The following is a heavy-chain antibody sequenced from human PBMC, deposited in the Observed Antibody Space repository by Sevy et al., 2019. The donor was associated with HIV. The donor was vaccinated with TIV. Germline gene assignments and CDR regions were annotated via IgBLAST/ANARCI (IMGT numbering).Heavy chain of an antibody. Sequence: SETLSLTCSVSGDSMSSGGYYWSWIRQHPGKGLEWIGYIYYTGSTYYNPSLKSRVAISVDTSKNQFSLKLSSVTAADTAVYYCARGRATLTHYYYYGMDVWGQGTTVTVSS. D-gene: IGHD4-4*01. CDR2: IYYTGST. V-gene: IGHV4-31*03. CDR1: GDSMSSGGYY. J-gene: IGHJ6*02. CDR3: ARGRATLTHYYYYGMDV.